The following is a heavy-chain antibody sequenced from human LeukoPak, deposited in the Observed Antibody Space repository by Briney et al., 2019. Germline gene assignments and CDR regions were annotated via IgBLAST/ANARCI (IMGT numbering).Heavy chain of an antibody. CDR2: IRYDGSNK. D-gene: IGHD6-19*01. CDR1: GFTFSSYG. CDR3: AKGFSRGWSIDY. Sequence: PGGSLRLSCAASGFTFSSYGLHWVRQAPGKGLEWVAFIRYDGSNKYYADSVKGRFTISRDNSKNTLYLQMNSLRAEDTAVYYCAKGFSRGWSIDYWGQGTLVTVSS. V-gene: IGHV3-30*02. J-gene: IGHJ4*02.